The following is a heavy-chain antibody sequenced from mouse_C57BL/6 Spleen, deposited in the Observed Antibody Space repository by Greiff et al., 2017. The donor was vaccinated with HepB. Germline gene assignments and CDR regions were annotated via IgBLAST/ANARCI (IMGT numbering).Heavy chain of an antibody. J-gene: IGHJ3*01. CDR1: GYTFTSYW. Sequence: QVQLKQPGAELVRPGTSVKLSCKASGYTFTSYWMHWVKQRPGQGLEWIGVIDPSDSYTNYNQKFKGKATLTVDTSSSTAYMQLSSLTSEDSAVYYCARREGYDGYFFAYWGQGTLVTVSA. CDR2: IDPSDSYT. V-gene: IGHV1-59*01. D-gene: IGHD2-3*01. CDR3: ARREGYDGYFFAY.